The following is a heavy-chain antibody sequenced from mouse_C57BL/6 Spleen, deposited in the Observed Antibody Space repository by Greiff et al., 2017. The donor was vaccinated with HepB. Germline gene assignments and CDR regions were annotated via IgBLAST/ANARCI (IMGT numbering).Heavy chain of an antibody. CDR1: GFSLTSYG. CDR3: ARKDYYSNPWFAY. Sequence: QVQLKESGPGLVQPSQSLSITCTVSGFSLTSYGVHWVRQSPGKGLEWLGVIWSGGSTDYNAAFISRLSISKDNSKSQVFFKMNSLQADDTAIYYCARKDYYSNPWFAYWGQGTLVTVSA. V-gene: IGHV2-2*01. CDR2: IWSGGST. D-gene: IGHD2-5*01. J-gene: IGHJ3*01.